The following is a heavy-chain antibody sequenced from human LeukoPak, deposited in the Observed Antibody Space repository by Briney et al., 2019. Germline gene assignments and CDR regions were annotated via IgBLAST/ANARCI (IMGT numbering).Heavy chain of an antibody. V-gene: IGHV4-4*02. Sequence: SETLSLTCAVSGGSITSSNWWSWVRQPPGKGLEWIGEIYHSGSTYYNPSLKSRVTISVDTSKNQFSLKLSSVTAADTAVYYCARGPYGSGSYPVEGWGQGTLVTVSS. D-gene: IGHD3-10*01. CDR1: GGSITSSNW. CDR3: ARGPYGSGSYPVEG. J-gene: IGHJ4*02. CDR2: IYHSGST.